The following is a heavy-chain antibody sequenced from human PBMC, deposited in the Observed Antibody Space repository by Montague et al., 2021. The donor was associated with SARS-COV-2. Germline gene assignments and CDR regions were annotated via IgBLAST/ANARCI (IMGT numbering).Heavy chain of an antibody. J-gene: IGHJ4*02. Sequence: CAISGDSVARNSAAWNWIRQSPSRHLEWLGRTYYRSKWYNDYAVSVKSRITINPDTSKNQISLQLNSVTPEDTAVYDCARTSASSDYWGQGTLVTVSS. CDR1: GDSVARNSAA. CDR3: ARTSASSDY. V-gene: IGHV6-1*01. CDR2: TYYRSKWYN. D-gene: IGHD1-26*01.